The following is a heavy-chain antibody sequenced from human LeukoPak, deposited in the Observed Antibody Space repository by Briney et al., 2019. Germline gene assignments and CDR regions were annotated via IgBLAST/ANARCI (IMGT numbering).Heavy chain of an antibody. CDR1: GGSFSGYY. J-gene: IGHJ4*02. V-gene: IGHV4-59*01. CDR3: ATTRDGYNSVDY. CDR2: IYYSGST. Sequence: SETLSLTCAVYGGSFSGYYWSWIRQPPGKGLEWIGYIYYSGSTNYNPSLKSRVTISVDTSKNQFSLKLSSVTAADTAVYYCATTRDGYNSVDYWGQGTLVTVSS. D-gene: IGHD5-24*01.